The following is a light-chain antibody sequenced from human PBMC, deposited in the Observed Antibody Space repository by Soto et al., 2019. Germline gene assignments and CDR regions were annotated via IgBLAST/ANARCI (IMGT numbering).Light chain of an antibody. CDR2: AAS. CDR3: QQSYSTPPT. CDR1: QSISSY. Sequence: DLQMTQSPSSLSASVGDRVTITCRASQSISSYLNWYQQKPGKSPKLLIYAASSLQSGVPSRFSSSGSGTDFTLTISSLQPDDFATYYCQQSYSTPPTFGQGTKLEIK. V-gene: IGKV1-39*01. J-gene: IGKJ1*01.